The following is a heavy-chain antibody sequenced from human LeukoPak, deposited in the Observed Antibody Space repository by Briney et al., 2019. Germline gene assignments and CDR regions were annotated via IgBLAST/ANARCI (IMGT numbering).Heavy chain of an antibody. CDR2: IYPADSDT. D-gene: IGHD3-10*01. CDR3: ARGDGSYYFDY. CDR1: GYSFTSYR. V-gene: IGHV5-51*01. Sequence: GESLKISCQGSGYSFTSYRIGWVRQMPGRGLDWMGIIYPADSDTRYSPSFQGQVTISADKSINTAYLQWSSLKASDTAIYYCARGDGSYYFDYWGQGTLVTVSS. J-gene: IGHJ4*02.